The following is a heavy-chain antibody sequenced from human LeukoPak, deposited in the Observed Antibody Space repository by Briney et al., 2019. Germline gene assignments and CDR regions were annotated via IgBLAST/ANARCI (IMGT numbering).Heavy chain of an antibody. D-gene: IGHD2-2*01. CDR1: GGSFSGYY. CDR3: ARFPIVVVPAASRGAFDI. Sequence: SETLSLTCAVYGGSFSGYYWSWIRQPPGKGLEWIGEIKHSGSTNYNPSLKSRVTISVDTSKNQFSLKLSSVTAADTAVYYCARFPIVVVPAASRGAFDIWGQGTMVTVSS. CDR2: IKHSGST. V-gene: IGHV4-34*01. J-gene: IGHJ3*02.